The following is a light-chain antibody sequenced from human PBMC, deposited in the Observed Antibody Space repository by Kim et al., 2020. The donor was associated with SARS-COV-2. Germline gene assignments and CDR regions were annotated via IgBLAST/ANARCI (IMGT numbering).Light chain of an antibody. Sequence: EIVMTQSPATLSVSPGETATLSCRASQSVSINLAWYQQKPGQAPRLLIYGASTRATGIPARFSGSGSGTEFTLTITNLQSEDFAVYYCQQYNKWPLTFGGGTKLEI. CDR2: GAS. CDR3: QQYNKWPLT. CDR1: QSVSIN. V-gene: IGKV3-15*01. J-gene: IGKJ4*01.